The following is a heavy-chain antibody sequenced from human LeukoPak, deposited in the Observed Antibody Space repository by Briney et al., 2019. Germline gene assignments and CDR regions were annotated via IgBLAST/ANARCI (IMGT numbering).Heavy chain of an antibody. CDR2: ISPGDSDT. CDR1: GYSFTSYW. V-gene: IGHV5-51*01. D-gene: IGHD6-19*01. Sequence: GESLKISCKGSGYSFTSYWIGWVRQMPGKGLEWMGIISPGDSDTRYSPSFQGQVSISADKSISTAYLQWSSVRASDTAMYYCARLRSGWDFDYWGQGSLVTVSS. J-gene: IGHJ4*02. CDR3: ARLRSGWDFDY.